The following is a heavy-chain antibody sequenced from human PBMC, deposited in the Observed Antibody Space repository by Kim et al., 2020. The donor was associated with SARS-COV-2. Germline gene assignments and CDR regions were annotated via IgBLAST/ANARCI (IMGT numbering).Heavy chain of an antibody. V-gene: IGHV4-34*01. CDR2: INHSGST. CDR3: ARGLYSYGYTRHYYYGMDV. Sequence: SETLSLTCAVYGGSFSGYYWSWIRQPPGKGLEWIGEINHSGSTNYNPSLKSRVTISVDTSKNQFSLKLSSVTAADTAVYYCARGLYSYGYTRHYYYGMDVWGQGTTVTVSS. D-gene: IGHD5-18*01. CDR1: GGSFSGYY. J-gene: IGHJ6*02.